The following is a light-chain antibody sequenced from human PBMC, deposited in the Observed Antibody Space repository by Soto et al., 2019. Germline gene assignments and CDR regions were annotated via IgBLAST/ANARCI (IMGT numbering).Light chain of an antibody. J-gene: IGLJ2*01. CDR2: EGS. V-gene: IGLV2-23*01. CDR3: CSYAGSSTLV. CDR1: SSDVGGYNL. Sequence: QSVLTQPASVSGSPGQSITISCTGTSSDVGGYNLVSWYQHHPGKAPKLMIYEGSKRPSGVSNRFSGSKSGNTASLTISGLQAEDEADYYCCSYAGSSTLVFGGGTKVTVL.